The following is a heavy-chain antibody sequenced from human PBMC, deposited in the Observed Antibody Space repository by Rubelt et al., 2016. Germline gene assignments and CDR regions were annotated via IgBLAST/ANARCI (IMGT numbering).Heavy chain of an antibody. D-gene: IGHD3-3*01. Sequence: AMHWVRQAPGKGLEWVAVISYDGSNKYYADSVKGRFTISRDNSKNTLYLQMNSLRAEDTAVYYCARDYDFWSGYTFDYWGQGTLVTVSS. CDR1: A. CDR2: ISYDGSNK. V-gene: IGHV3-30*04. CDR3: ARDYDFWSGYTFDY. J-gene: IGHJ4*02.